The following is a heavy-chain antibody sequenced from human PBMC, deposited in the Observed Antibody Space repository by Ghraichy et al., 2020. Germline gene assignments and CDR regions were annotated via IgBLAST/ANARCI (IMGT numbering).Heavy chain of an antibody. V-gene: IGHV2-5*01. CDR3: AHSLVGATRDGMDV. D-gene: IGHD1-26*01. CDR1: GFSLSTRGVG. Sequence: SGPTLVKPTQTLTLTCTFSGFSLSTRGVGVGWIRQPPGKALEWLALIYWNDDKRYSPSLKSRLTITKDTSKNQVVLTMTNMDPVDTATYYCAHSLVGATRDGMDVWGQGTTVTVSS. J-gene: IGHJ6*02. CDR2: IYWNDDK.